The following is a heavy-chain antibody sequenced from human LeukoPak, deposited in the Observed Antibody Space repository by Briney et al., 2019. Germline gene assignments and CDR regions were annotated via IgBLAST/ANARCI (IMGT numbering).Heavy chain of an antibody. Sequence: PSETLSLTRAVYGGSFSGYYWSWIRQPPGKGLEWIGEINHSGSTNYNPSLKGRVTISVDTSKNQFSLKLSSVTAADTAVYYCARRLLYTEVTMVRGVMRDYFDYWGQGTLVTVSS. D-gene: IGHD3-10*01. CDR2: INHSGST. CDR1: GGSFSGYY. CDR3: ARRLLYTEVTMVRGVMRDYFDY. J-gene: IGHJ4*02. V-gene: IGHV4-34*01.